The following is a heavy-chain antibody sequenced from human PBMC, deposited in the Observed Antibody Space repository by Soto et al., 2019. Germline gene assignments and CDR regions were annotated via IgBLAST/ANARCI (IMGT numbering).Heavy chain of an antibody. CDR2: ISGSGGST. CDR3: AKDGGYSYGYSPRYYYGMDV. J-gene: IGHJ6*02. V-gene: IGHV3-23*01. Sequence: EVQLLESGGGLVQPGGSLRLSCAASGFTFSCYAMSWVRQAPGKGLEWVSAISGSGGSTYYADSVKGRFTISRDNSKNTLYLQMNSLRAEDTAVYYCAKDGGYSYGYSPRYYYGMDVWGQGTTVTVSS. CDR1: GFTFSCYA. D-gene: IGHD5-18*01.